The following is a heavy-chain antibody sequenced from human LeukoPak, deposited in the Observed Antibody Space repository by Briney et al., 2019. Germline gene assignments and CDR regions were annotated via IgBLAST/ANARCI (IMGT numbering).Heavy chain of an antibody. J-gene: IGHJ6*02. CDR1: GGSFSGYY. CDR3: AKQTYYYDSSGQPYYYGMDV. V-gene: IGHV3-23*01. D-gene: IGHD3-22*01. Sequence: ETLSLTCAVYGGSFSGYYWSWVRQAPGKGLEWVSAISGSGGSTYYADSVKGRFTISRDNSKNTLYLQMNSLRAEDTAVYYCAKQTYYYDSSGQPYYYGMDVWGQGTTVTVSS. CDR2: ISGSGGST.